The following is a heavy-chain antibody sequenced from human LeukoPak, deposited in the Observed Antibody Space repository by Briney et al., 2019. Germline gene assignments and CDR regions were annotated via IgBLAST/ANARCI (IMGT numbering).Heavy chain of an antibody. CDR2: ISGSGGST. CDR3: AKDMGGVVIKSAGLDY. CDR1: GFTFSSYA. J-gene: IGHJ4*02. D-gene: IGHD3-3*01. V-gene: IGHV3-23*01. Sequence: GGSLRLSCAASGFTFSSYAMSWVRQAPGKGREGGSAISGSGGSTYYADSVKGRFTISRDNSKNTLYLQMNSLRAEDTAVYYCAKDMGGVVIKSAGLDYWGQGTLVTVSS.